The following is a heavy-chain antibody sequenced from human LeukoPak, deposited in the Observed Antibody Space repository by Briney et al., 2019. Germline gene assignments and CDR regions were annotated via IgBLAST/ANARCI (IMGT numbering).Heavy chain of an antibody. CDR1: GDSISSRSYY. V-gene: IGHV4-39*07. CDR3: ARDAYYYGSGSYFFDY. D-gene: IGHD3-10*01. Sequence: SETLSLTCTVSGDSISSRSYYWGWIRQPPGKGLEWIGSIYYSGSTYYNPSLKSRVTISVNTSKNQFSLKLSSVTAADTAVYYCARDAYYYGSGSYFFDYWGQGTLVTVSS. CDR2: IYYSGST. J-gene: IGHJ4*02.